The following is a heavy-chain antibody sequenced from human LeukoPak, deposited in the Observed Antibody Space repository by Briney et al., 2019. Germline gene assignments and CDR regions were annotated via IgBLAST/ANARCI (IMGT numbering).Heavy chain of an antibody. CDR2: ISYDGSNK. CDR1: GFTFSSYA. V-gene: IGHV3-30-3*01. J-gene: IGHJ6*02. D-gene: IGHD5-12*01. Sequence: QPGGSLRLSCAASGFTFSSYAMHWVRQAPGKGLEWVAVISYDGSNKYYADSVKGRFTISRDNSKNTLYLQMNSLRAEDTAVYYCARDLSGGYDELYRYGMDVWGQGTTVTVSS. CDR3: ARDLSGGYDELYRYGMDV.